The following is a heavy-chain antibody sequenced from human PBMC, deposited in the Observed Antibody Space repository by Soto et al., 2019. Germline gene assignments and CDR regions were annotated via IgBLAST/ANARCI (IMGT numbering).Heavy chain of an antibody. Sequence: QVKLVQSGAEVKKPGSSVKVSCKTSGGTFSSYTVNWVRQAPGQGPEWMGRIIPILGKPNYAQKFQGRVTTTADTTTSTAYMEVTSLRSEDTAVYYRAPDVDPPYEFWGQGTLVTV. CDR1: GGTFSSYT. D-gene: IGHD3-16*01. CDR2: IIPILGKP. CDR3: APDVDPPYEF. J-gene: IGHJ4*02. V-gene: IGHV1-69*02.